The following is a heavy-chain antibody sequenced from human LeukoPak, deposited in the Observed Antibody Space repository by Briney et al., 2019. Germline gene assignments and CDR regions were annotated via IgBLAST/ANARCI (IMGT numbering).Heavy chain of an antibody. V-gene: IGHV4-4*07. Sequence: SETLSLTCTVSGDSITSYYWSWIRQPAGKGLEWIGRIYTSGSITYNPSPESRVTLLVDTSKKQCSLRLNSVTAADTAVYYCARVSAVYAYYFDWGGEGTLVAFSA. CDR2: IYTSGSI. CDR3: ARVSAVYAYYFDW. D-gene: IGHD2-8*01. J-gene: IGHJ4*02. CDR1: GDSITSYY.